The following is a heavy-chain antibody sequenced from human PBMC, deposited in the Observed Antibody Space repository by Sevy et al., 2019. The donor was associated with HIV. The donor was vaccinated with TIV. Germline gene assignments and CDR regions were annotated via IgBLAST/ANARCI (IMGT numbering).Heavy chain of an antibody. J-gene: IGHJ6*02. D-gene: IGHD6-13*01. CDR3: ARGGIAAADPTYYYYYGMDV. CDR1: GFTFSDYY. CDR2: ISSSGSTI. V-gene: IGHV3-11*01. Sequence: GGSLRLSCAASGFTFSDYYMSWIRQAPGKGLEWVSYISSSGSTIYYADSVKGRFTISRDNAKNSLYLQMNSLRAEDTAVYYCARGGIAAADPTYYYYYGMDVWGQVPTVTVSS.